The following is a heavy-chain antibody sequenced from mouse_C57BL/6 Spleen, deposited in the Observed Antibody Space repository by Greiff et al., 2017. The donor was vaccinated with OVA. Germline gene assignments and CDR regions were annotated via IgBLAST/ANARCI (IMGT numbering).Heavy chain of an antibody. D-gene: IGHD2-4*01. CDR1: GYTFTDYE. CDR2: IDPETGGT. CDR3: TRRAYDYAAWFAY. Sequence: VHLVESGAELVRPGASVTLSCKASGYTFTDYEMHWVKQTPVHGLEWIGAIDPETGGTAYNQKFKGKAILTADKSSSTAYMELRSLTSEDSAVYYCTRRAYDYAAWFAYWGQGTLVTVSA. J-gene: IGHJ3*01. V-gene: IGHV1-15*01.